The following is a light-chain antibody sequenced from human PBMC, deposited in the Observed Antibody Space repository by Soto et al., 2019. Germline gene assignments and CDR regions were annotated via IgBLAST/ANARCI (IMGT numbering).Light chain of an antibody. CDR3: QQHGSSPLYT. Sequence: DIPFTQSPATLSLSTGQTPTLYSRASQSVSSYLAWYQQKAGQAPRLLIYGASNRATGIPPRFSGSGSGTEFTLTISSLQPEDFAVYYCQQHGSSPLYTFGQGTKVDIK. CDR2: GAS. J-gene: IGKJ2*01. CDR1: QSVSSY. V-gene: IGKV3-11*01.